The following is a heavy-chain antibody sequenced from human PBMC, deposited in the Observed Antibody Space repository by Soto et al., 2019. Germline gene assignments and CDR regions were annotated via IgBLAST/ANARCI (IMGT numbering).Heavy chain of an antibody. J-gene: IGHJ4*02. D-gene: IGHD1-26*01. V-gene: IGHV3-33*01. CDR3: TRAAIRGELLEY. CDR2: IWHDGSNK. CDR1: GFAFNNYG. Sequence: QVQLVESGGGVVQPGRSLRLSCAASGFAFNNYGMHWVRKAPGKGLEWVAVIWHDGSNKGYADSVKGRFTISSDNSKNTLILQMNSLGVEDTAVYYCTRAAIRGELLEYWGQGTQVTVSS.